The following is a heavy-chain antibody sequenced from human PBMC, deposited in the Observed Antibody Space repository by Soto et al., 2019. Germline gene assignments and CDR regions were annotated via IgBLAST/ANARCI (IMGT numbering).Heavy chain of an antibody. V-gene: IGHV4-59*01. CDR1: GLTFRRSP. CDR2: IYYSGST. J-gene: IGHJ4*02. CDR3: ASHKGRLLVWLSGRGPGENVF. D-gene: IGHD3-3*01. Sequence: PGGSLRLSCAFSGLTFRRSPMSCVRRAPGKELEWIGYIYYSGSTNYNPSLKSRVTISVDTSKNQFSLKLSSVTAADTAVYYCASHKGRLLVWLSGRGPGENVFWCQGTLVTVSS.